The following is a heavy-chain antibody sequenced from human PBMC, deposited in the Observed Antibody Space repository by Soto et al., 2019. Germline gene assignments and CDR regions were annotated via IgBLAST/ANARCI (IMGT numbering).Heavy chain of an antibody. CDR1: GFTFSSYD. D-gene: IGHD3-3*01. V-gene: IGHV3-13*01. CDR2: IGTAGDT. J-gene: IGHJ6*02. CDR3: ARDITIFGVDHYYYGMDV. Sequence: EVQLVESGGGLVQPGGSLRLSCAASGFTFSSYDMHWVRQATGKGLEWVSAIGTAGDTYYPGSVKGRFTISRENAKNSLYLQMNSLRAGDTAVYYCARDITIFGVDHYYYGMDVWGQGTTVTVSS.